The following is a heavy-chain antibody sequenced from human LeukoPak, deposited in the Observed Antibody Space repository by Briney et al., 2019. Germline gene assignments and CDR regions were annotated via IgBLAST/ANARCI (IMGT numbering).Heavy chain of an antibody. CDR1: GLTFSTYA. CDR3: ASADYDYVWGSYRPGN. J-gene: IGHJ4*02. D-gene: IGHD3-16*02. Sequence: GGSLRLSCAASGLTFSTYAMRWVRQAPGKGLEWVSAICSSGGSTNHADSVKGQFTNSRDNSKTTLYLQMNSRRAEDTAVYYWASADYDYVWGSYRPGNWGQGTLVTVSS. CDR2: ICSSGGST. V-gene: IGHV3-23*01.